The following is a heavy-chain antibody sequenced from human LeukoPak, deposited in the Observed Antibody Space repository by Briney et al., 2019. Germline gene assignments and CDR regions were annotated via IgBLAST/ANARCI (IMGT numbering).Heavy chain of an antibody. V-gene: IGHV4-38-2*02. CDR2: IHHSGST. CDR3: ARGQGGNPIDY. CDR1: GFSISSGYY. J-gene: IGHJ4*02. Sequence: PSETLSLTCTVSGFSISSGYYWGWIRQPPGKGLDWIGSIHHSGSTYYNASLKSRVTISVDTSKNQFSLKLGSVTAADTAVYYCARGQGGNPIDYWGQGTLVTVSS. D-gene: IGHD4-23*01.